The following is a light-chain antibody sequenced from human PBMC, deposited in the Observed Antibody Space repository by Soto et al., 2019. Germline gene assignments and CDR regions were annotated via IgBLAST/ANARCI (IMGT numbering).Light chain of an antibody. Sequence: EIVMTQSPATLSVSLGERATLSCRASQSVNSNLAWYQQRPGQAPRLLIYGASSRDTGIPARFSGSGSATEFTLTITSLQSEDFAVYYCQQYNSWPRTFGQGTKVDIK. J-gene: IGKJ1*01. CDR3: QQYNSWPRT. CDR1: QSVNSN. V-gene: IGKV3-15*01. CDR2: GAS.